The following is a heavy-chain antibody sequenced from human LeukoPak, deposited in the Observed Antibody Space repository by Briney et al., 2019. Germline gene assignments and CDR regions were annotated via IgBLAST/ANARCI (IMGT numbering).Heavy chain of an antibody. CDR1: GYTFTSYG. D-gene: IGHD6-19*01. J-gene: IGHJ4*02. Sequence: GASVKVSCKASGYTFTSYGISWVRQAPGQGLEWMGWISAYNGNTNYAQKLQGRVTMTTDTSTSTAYMELRSLRSDDTAVYYCARSIAVAGNVWVVSLYFDYWGQGTLVTVSS. CDR2: ISAYNGNT. CDR3: ARSIAVAGNVWVVSLYFDY. V-gene: IGHV1-18*01.